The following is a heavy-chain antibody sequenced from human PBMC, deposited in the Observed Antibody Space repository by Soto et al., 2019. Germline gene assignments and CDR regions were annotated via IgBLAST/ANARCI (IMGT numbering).Heavy chain of an antibody. D-gene: IGHD3-9*01. CDR2: TYYRSKWYN. CDR3: ARDLGILTGYSLYYYYGMDV. CDR1: GDSVSSNSAA. Sequence: PSQTLSLTCAISGDSVSSNSAAWNWIRQSPSRGLEWLGRTYYRSKWYNDYAVSVKSRITINPDTSKNQFSPQLNSVTPEDTAVYYCARDLGILTGYSLYYYYGMDVWGQGTTVTVSS. V-gene: IGHV6-1*01. J-gene: IGHJ6*02.